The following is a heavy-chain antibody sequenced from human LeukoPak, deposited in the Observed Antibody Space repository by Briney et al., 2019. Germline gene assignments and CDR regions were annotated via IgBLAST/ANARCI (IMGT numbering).Heavy chain of an antibody. CDR2: TYYRSKWYN. CDR1: GDSVSSNSAA. D-gene: IGHD3-16*02. Sequence: QSLSLTCAMSGDSVSSNSAAWNCIRQSPSRGLAWLGRTYYRSKWYNDYAVSVKSRITINPDTSKNQFSLQLNSVTPEDTAVYYCASKLSGGAFDIWGQGTMVTVSS. V-gene: IGHV6-1*01. J-gene: IGHJ3*02. CDR3: ASKLSGGAFDI.